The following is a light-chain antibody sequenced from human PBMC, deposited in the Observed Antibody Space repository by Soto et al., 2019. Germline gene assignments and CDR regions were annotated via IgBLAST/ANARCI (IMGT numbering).Light chain of an antibody. Sequence: EIVMTQSLATLSVSPGERATLSCRASQSVFSSLAWFQQKPGQAPRLLIYGAATRATGIPARFSGSGSGTDFTLTISSLQSEDFAIYYCQQYHNWPAFGQGTKVEIK. CDR2: GAA. V-gene: IGKV3-15*01. CDR3: QQYHNWPA. CDR1: QSVFSS. J-gene: IGKJ1*01.